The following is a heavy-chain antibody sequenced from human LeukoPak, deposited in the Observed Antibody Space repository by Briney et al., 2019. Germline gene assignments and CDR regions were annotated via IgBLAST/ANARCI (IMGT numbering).Heavy chain of an antibody. D-gene: IGHD6-25*01. CDR3: ARAHSSGPDAFDI. CDR1: ALTVSSDY. J-gene: IGHJ3*02. V-gene: IGHV3-66*01. Sequence: GGSLRLSCAASALTVSSDYMSWVRQAPGKGLEWVSVIYSDGTTNYAASVKGRFTISRDNSKNTLYLQMNSLRGEDTAVYYCARAHSSGPDAFDIWGQGTMVTVSS. CDR2: IYSDGTT.